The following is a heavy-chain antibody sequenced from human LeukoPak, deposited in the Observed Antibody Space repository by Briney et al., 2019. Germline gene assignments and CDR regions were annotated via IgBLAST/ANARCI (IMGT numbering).Heavy chain of an antibody. Sequence: SQTFSLTCAISGDSVSSNSVAWNWIRQSPSRGLEWLGRTYYRSKWYSTYAVSVKSRITINPDTSKNQLSLQLNSVAPEDTAVYYCARDTYGSGFDYWGQGTLVTVSS. CDR2: TYYRSKWYS. J-gene: IGHJ4*02. CDR3: ARDTYGSGFDY. D-gene: IGHD3-10*01. CDR1: GDSVSSNSVA. V-gene: IGHV6-1*01.